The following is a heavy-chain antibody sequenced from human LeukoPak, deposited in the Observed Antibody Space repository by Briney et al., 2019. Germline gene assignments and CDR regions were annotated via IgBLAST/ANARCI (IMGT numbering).Heavy chain of an antibody. CDR2: IFHSGST. CDR3: ARGGGTPTTVVTPFDY. D-gene: IGHD4-23*01. Sequence: SETLSLTSAVSGGSISNNNWWSWVRQPPGKGLEWIGEIFHSGSTNYSPSLRSRVTISVDKSKNQFSLKLNSVTAADTAVYYCARGGGTPTTVVTPFDYWGQGTLVTVSA. J-gene: IGHJ4*02. V-gene: IGHV4-4*02. CDR1: GGSISNNNW.